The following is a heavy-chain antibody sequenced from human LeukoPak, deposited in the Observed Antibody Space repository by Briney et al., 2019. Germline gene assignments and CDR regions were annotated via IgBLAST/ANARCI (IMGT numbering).Heavy chain of an antibody. CDR1: GFTFDDYG. D-gene: IGHD3-22*01. Sequence: GALRLSSAASGFTFDDYGMSWVRQAPGKGLEWVSSITSSSIYTYYADSVKGRFTISRDNAKNSLYLEINSLRAEDTAVYYCARSRYDSSGYYGIIGDWGQGTMVIVSS. V-gene: IGHV3-21*01. J-gene: IGHJ4*02. CDR3: ARSRYDSSGYYGIIGD. CDR2: ITSSSIYT.